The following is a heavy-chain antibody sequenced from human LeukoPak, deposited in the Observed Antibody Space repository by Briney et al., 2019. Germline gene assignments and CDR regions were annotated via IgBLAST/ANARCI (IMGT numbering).Heavy chain of an antibody. Sequence: GRSLRLSCVASGFTFSSHDMHWVRQAPGKGLEWVAIISYDGGKKDYAESVKGRFTISRDNSKNTLYLQMNSLRAEDTAVYYCALYYYDSSGYDMEGDAFDIWGQGTMVTVSS. CDR1: GFTFSSHD. V-gene: IGHV3-30*03. J-gene: IGHJ3*02. CDR3: ALYYYDSSGYDMEGDAFDI. D-gene: IGHD3-22*01. CDR2: ISYDGGKK.